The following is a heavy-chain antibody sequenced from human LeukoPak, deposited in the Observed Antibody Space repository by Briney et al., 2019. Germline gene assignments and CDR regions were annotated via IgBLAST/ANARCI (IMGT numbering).Heavy chain of an antibody. CDR3: ARGDDSRGYVYYGRDV. Sequence: PSETLSLTCTVSGVSTSTYYRRWIRQPPGKGLEWIAYIYYSGTTDYNPSLKSRVTITLDTSKNQFSLKLNSVTAADTAVYYCARGDDSRGYVYYGRDVWGQGTTVTVSS. V-gene: IGHV4-59*01. CDR1: GVSTSTYY. D-gene: IGHD3-22*01. CDR2: IYYSGTT. J-gene: IGHJ6*02.